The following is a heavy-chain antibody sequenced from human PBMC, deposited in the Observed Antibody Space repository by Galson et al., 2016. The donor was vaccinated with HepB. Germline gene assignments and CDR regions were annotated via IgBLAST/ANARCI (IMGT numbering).Heavy chain of an antibody. J-gene: IGHJ3*02. CDR2: IKPIFATP. D-gene: IGHD3-3*01. CDR3: ARQDTRFWSEEGFDI. V-gene: IGHV1-69*06. Sequence: SVKVSCKAPGGTFNRYIINWVRQTPGQGLQWMGSIKPIFATPYYAQEFRGRVTFTADTSTRTYYMDLRSLRSDETAVYYCARQDTRFWSEEGFDIWGHGTLVIVSS. CDR1: GGTFNRYI.